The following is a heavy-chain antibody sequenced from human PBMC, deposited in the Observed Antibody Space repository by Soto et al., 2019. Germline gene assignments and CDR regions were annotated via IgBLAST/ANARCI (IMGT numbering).Heavy chain of an antibody. CDR3: ARHDYGDYVYWFDP. CDR1: GFTFSSYS. V-gene: IGHV3-48*01. D-gene: IGHD4-17*01. J-gene: IGHJ5*02. Sequence: GGSLRLSCAASGFTFSSYSMNWVRQAPGKGLEWVSYISSSSTIYYADSVKGRFTISRDNAKNSLYLQMNSLRAEDTAVYYCARHDYGDYVYWFDPWGQGTLVTVSS. CDR2: ISSSSTI.